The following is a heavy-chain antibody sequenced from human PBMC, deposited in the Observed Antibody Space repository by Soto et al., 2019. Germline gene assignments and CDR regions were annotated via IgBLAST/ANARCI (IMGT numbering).Heavy chain of an antibody. V-gene: IGHV3-23*01. J-gene: IGHJ4*02. CDR2: ISGSGGST. CDR3: AKRGSGSYFDY. D-gene: IGHD3-10*01. Sequence: GGSLRLSCAVSGFTFSSYAMRWVRQAPGKGLEWVSSISGSGGSTYYADSVKGRFTISRDNSKNTLYLQMNSLRAEDTAVYYCAKRGSGSYFDYWGQGTLVTVSS. CDR1: GFTFSSYA.